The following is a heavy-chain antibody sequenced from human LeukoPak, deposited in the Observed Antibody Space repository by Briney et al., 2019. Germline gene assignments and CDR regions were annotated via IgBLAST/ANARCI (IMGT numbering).Heavy chain of an antibody. CDR1: GYSISSGYY. D-gene: IGHD3-10*01. Sequence: SETLSLTCAVSGYSISSGYYWGWIRQPPGKGLEWIGSIYHSGSTYYNPSLKSRVTISVDTSKNQFSLKLSSVTAEDTAVYYCARHPYGSGSNLGSWGQGTLVTVSS. CDR2: IYHSGST. V-gene: IGHV4-38-2*01. J-gene: IGHJ4*02. CDR3: ARHPYGSGSNLGS.